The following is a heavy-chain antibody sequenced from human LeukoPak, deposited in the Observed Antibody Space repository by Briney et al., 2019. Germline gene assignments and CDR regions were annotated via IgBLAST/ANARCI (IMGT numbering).Heavy chain of an antibody. CDR1: GFTFSSYG. V-gene: IGHV3-21*01. Sequence: GGSLRLSCAASGFTFSSYGMTWVRQAPGKGLEWVSSISSSSSYIYYADSVKGRFTISRDNAKNSLYLQMNSLRAEDTAVYYCARQYSSSSRGNFDYWGQGTLVTVSS. CDR2: ISSSSSYI. J-gene: IGHJ4*02. CDR3: ARQYSSSSRGNFDY. D-gene: IGHD6-6*01.